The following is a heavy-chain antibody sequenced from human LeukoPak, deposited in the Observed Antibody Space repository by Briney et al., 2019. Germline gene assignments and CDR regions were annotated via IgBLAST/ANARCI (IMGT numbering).Heavy chain of an antibody. Sequence: ASQTLSLTCTVSGGSISSGSCYWSWIRQPAGKGLEWIGRIYASGSTNYNPSLKSRVTISVDTSKNQFSLKLSSVTAADTAVYYCARDGCSGGSCYPPFDYWGQGTLVTVSS. CDR1: GGSISSGSCY. J-gene: IGHJ4*02. CDR2: IYASGST. D-gene: IGHD2-15*01. V-gene: IGHV4-61*02. CDR3: ARDGCSGGSCYPPFDY.